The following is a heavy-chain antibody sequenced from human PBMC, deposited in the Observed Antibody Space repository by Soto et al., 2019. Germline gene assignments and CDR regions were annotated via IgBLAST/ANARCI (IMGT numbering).Heavy chain of an antibody. CDR2: ISVSGGST. V-gene: IGHV3-23*01. D-gene: IGHD3-16*01. J-gene: IGHJ4*02. Sequence: EVQLLESGGGLVQPGGSLRLSCAASGFTFSSYAMSWVRQAPGKGLAWVSGISVSGGSTYYADSVKGRFTISRDNSKNTLYLQMNRLRAEDTAVYYCASNTRYDPTDYCVQGTRVSGSS. CDR3: ASNTRYDPTDY. CDR1: GFTFSSYA.